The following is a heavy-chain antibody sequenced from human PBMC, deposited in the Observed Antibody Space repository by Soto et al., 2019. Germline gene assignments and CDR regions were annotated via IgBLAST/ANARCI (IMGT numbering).Heavy chain of an antibody. J-gene: IGHJ5*02. Sequence: SETLSLTCAVSGGSISSGGYSWSWIRQPPGKGLEWIGYIYHSGYTYYNPSLRSRVTISVDKSKNHFSLKLSSVTAADTAVYYCARDQLEGNWFDPWGQGTLVTVSS. CDR2: IYHSGYT. D-gene: IGHD1-1*01. CDR3: ARDQLEGNWFDP. CDR1: GGSISSGGYS. V-gene: IGHV4-30-2*01.